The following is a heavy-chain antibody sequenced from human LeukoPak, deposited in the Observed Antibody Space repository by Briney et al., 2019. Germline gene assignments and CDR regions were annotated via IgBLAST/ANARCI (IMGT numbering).Heavy chain of an antibody. CDR3: ASATDRRGWPYYFDY. J-gene: IGHJ4*02. V-gene: IGHV4-59*01. Sequence: PSETLSLTCTVSGGSISSYYWSWIRQPPGKGLEWIGYIYYSGSTNYNPSLKSRVTISVDTSKNQFSLKLSSVTAADTAVYYCASATDRRGWPYYFDYWGQGTLVTVSS. CDR1: GGSISSYY. D-gene: IGHD6-19*01. CDR2: IYYSGST.